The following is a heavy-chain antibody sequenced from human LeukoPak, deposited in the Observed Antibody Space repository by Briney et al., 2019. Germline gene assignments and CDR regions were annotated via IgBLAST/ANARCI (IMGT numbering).Heavy chain of an antibody. J-gene: IGHJ5*01. D-gene: IGHD2-8*01. Sequence: SETLSLTCAVYGGSFSGYYWSWIRQPPGKGLEWIGEINHSGSTNYNPSLKSRVTISIDTSRKQLFLKLSSVTAADTAVYYCALAPNSNWFDFWGQGTLVTVSS. CDR3: ALAPNSNWFDF. V-gene: IGHV4-34*01. CDR2: INHSGST. CDR1: GGSFSGYY.